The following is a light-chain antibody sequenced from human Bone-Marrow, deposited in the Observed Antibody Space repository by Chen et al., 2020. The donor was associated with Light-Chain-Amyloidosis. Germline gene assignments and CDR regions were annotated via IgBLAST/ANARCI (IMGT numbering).Light chain of an antibody. J-gene: IGLJ1*01. V-gene: IGLV2-14*01. CDR1: SSDVGGDNH. Sequence: QSALTQPASVSGTPGQPITISCTGTSSDVGGDNHVSWYQQHPDKAPKLMIYEVTNRPSWVPDRFSGSKSYNTASLTISGLQTEDEADYFCSSYTISNTLVFGSGTRVTVL. CDR3: SSYTISNTLV. CDR2: EVT.